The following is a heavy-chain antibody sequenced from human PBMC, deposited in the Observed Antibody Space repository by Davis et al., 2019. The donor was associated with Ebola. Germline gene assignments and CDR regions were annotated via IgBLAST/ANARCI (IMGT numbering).Heavy chain of an antibody. D-gene: IGHD6-19*01. Sequence: GGSLRLSCAASGFTFSSYSMNWVRQAPGKGLEWVSSISSSSSYIYYADSVKGRFTISRDNAKNSLYLQMNSLGGEDTAMYYCVRGGTLAGTILHYWGQGILVTVSS. J-gene: IGHJ4*02. CDR2: ISSSSSYI. CDR1: GFTFSSYS. V-gene: IGHV3-21*01. CDR3: VRGGTLAGTILHY.